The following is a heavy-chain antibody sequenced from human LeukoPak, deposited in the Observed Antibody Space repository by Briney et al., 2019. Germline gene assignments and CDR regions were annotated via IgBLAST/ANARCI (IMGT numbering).Heavy chain of an antibody. CDR3: ARVGRIAVAGTIDY. CDR2: ISSSSSYI. J-gene: IGHJ4*02. Sequence: GGSLRLSCAASGFTFSSYGMHWVRQAPGKGLEWVSSISSSSSYIYYADSVKGRFTISRDNAKNSLYLQMNSLRAEDTAAYYCARVGRIAVAGTIDYWGQGTLVTVSS. CDR1: GFTFSSYG. V-gene: IGHV3-21*01. D-gene: IGHD6-19*01.